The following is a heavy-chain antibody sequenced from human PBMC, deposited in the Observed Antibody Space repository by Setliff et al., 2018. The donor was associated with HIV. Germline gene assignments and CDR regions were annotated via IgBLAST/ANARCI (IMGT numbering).Heavy chain of an antibody. V-gene: IGHV4-59*08. D-gene: IGHD6-19*01. CDR2: ISYTGIT. CDR3: ARLRQWLAFFDS. J-gene: IGHJ4*02. CDR1: GGSIRNYY. Sequence: SETLSLTCTVSGGSIRNYYWTWIRQPPGKGLEWIGSISYTGITNYNPSLKSRVTISVDTSQNQFSLKLTSVTAADTAVYYCARLRQWLAFFDSWGQGTLVTVSS.